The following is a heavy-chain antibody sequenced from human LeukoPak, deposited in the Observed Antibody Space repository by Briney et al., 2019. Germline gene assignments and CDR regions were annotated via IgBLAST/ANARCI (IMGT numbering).Heavy chain of an antibody. CDR1: GYTFTGYY. CDR3: ARDPYYYDSSGYSDY. Sequence: ASVKVPCKASGYTFTGYYMHWVRQAPGQGLEWMGRINPNSGGTNYAQKFQGRVTMTRDTSISTAYMELSRLRSDDTAVYYCARDPYYYDSSGYSDYWGQGTLVTVSS. V-gene: IGHV1-2*06. CDR2: INPNSGGT. J-gene: IGHJ4*02. D-gene: IGHD3-22*01.